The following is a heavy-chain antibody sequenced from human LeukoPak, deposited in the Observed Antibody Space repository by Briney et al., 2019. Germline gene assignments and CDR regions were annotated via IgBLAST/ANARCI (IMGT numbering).Heavy chain of an antibody. CDR3: ARATTVLPYGMDV. J-gene: IGHJ6*02. V-gene: IGHV4-31*03. Sequence: PSETLSLTCTVSGGSISSGGYYWSWIRQHPGKGLEWIGNIYYSGSTYYNPSLKSRVTISVDTSKNQFSLKLSSVTAADTAVYYCARATTVLPYGMDVWGQGTTVTVSS. CDR2: IYYSGST. D-gene: IGHD4-11*01. CDR1: GGSISSGGYY.